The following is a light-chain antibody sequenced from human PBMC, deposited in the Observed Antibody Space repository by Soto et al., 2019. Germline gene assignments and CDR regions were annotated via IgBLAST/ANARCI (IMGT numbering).Light chain of an antibody. J-gene: IGKJ5*01. Sequence: EVVMTQSPATLSLSPGDRSTLSFSSSQSVTRKLAWYQQTPGQAPRLLIYGASIRATGIPARFSGSGSGTEFTLTISSLQSEDFAVYYCQQYNDWPSITFGQGTRLEIK. V-gene: IGKV3-15*01. CDR3: QQYNDWPSIT. CDR1: QSVTRK. CDR2: GAS.